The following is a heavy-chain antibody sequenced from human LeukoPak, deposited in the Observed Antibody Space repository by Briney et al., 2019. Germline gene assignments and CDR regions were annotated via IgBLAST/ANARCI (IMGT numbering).Heavy chain of an antibody. V-gene: IGHV3-23*01. Sequence: GGSLRLSCAVSGFTFSSYAMSWVRQAPGKGLEWVSAISGSGGSTYYADSVKGRFTISRDNSKNTLYLQMNSLRAEDTAVYYCAREERRALYYFDYWGQGTLVTVSS. J-gene: IGHJ4*02. CDR2: ISGSGGST. D-gene: IGHD5-24*01. CDR3: AREERRALYYFDY. CDR1: GFTFSSYA.